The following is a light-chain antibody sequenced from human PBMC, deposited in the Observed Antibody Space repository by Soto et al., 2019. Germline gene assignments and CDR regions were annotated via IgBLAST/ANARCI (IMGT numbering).Light chain of an antibody. J-gene: IGKJ4*01. CDR2: SAS. CDR1: QSISRY. Sequence: DIQMTQSPSSLSASLGDRVTITVRASQSISRYLNWYQQKPGKAPKLLIYSASSLQSGGPVRFSGSGSGTDFTLTISSLQPEYFATYYCQQSYSTPLTFGGGTKVEIK. V-gene: IGKV1-39*01. CDR3: QQSYSTPLT.